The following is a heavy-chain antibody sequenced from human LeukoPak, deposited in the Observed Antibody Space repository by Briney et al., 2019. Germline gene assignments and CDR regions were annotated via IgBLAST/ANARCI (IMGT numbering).Heavy chain of an antibody. D-gene: IGHD1-26*01. Sequence: GGSLRLSCAASGFTFSSYWMSWVRQAPGKGLEWVANIKQDGSEKYYVDSVKGRFTISRDNAKNSLYLQMNNLRAEDTAVYYCARVVGATASNWFDPWGQGTLVTVSS. J-gene: IGHJ5*02. CDR2: IKQDGSEK. V-gene: IGHV3-7*01. CDR3: ARVVGATASNWFDP. CDR1: GFTFSSYW.